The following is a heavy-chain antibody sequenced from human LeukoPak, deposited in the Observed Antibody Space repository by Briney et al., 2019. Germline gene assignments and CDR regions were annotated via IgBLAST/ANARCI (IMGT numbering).Heavy chain of an antibody. Sequence: SVKVSCKASGGTFISYAISWVRQAPGQGLEWMGGIIPIFGTANYAQKFQGRVTITADESTSTAYMELSSLRSEDTAVYYCARNPYDSSDYYVAWGQGTLVTVSS. CDR1: GGTFISYA. CDR3: ARNPYDSSDYYVA. CDR2: IIPIFGTA. D-gene: IGHD3-22*01. V-gene: IGHV1-69*13. J-gene: IGHJ5*02.